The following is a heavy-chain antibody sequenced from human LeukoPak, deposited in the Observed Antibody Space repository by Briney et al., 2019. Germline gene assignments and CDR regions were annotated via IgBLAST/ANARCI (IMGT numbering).Heavy chain of an antibody. J-gene: IGHJ6*03. V-gene: IGHV4-61*02. CDR3: AREKKTGSIFGVVYYMDV. D-gene: IGHD3-3*01. CDR1: GGSISSGSYY. CDR2: IYTSGST. Sequence: KPSQTLSLTCTVSGGSISSGSYYWSWIRQPAGKGLEWIGRIYTSGSTNYNPSLKSRVTISVDTSKNQFSLKLSSVTAADTAAYYCAREKKTGSIFGVVYYMDVWGKGTTVTVSS.